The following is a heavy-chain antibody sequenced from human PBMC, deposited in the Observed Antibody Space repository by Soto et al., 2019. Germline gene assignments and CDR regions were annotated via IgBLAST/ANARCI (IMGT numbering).Heavy chain of an antibody. CDR3: ARGFYCGGDCYAFDI. Sequence: SVKVSCKASGGTFSSYAISWVRQAPGQGLEWMGGIIPIFGTANYAQKFQGRVTITADESTSTAYMELSSLRSEDTAVYYCARGFYCGGDCYAFDIWGQGTMVTVSS. D-gene: IGHD2-21*02. CDR2: IIPIFGTA. V-gene: IGHV1-69*13. J-gene: IGHJ3*02. CDR1: GGTFSSYA.